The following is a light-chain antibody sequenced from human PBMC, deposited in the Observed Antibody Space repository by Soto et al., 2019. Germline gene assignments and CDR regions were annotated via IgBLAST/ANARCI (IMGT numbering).Light chain of an antibody. J-gene: IGKJ5*01. V-gene: IGKV1-17*01. CDR1: QAIRND. CDR3: QQYKNWPL. Sequence: DIHAPQSPRTLSASVGDGVTITCRARQAIRNDLAWYQQKPGRAPKRLIYGSSSLQSGVPSRFSGRGSGTEFTLTISSLQPGDFAVYYCQQYKNWPLFGQGTRLEIK. CDR2: GSS.